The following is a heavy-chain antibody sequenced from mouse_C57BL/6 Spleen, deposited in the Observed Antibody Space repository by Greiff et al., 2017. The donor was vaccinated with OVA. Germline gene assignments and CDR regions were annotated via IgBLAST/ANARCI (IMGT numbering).Heavy chain of an antibody. CDR1: GYTFTDYY. J-gene: IGHJ4*01. CDR2: IYPGSGNT. CDR3: ARWGYDYGDAMDY. Sequence: QVQLQQSGAELVRPGASVKLSCKASGYTFTDYYINWVKQRPGQGLEWIARIYPGSGNTYYNEKFKGKATLTAEKSSSTAYMQLSSLTSEDSAVYCCARWGYDYGDAMDYWGQGTSVTVSS. D-gene: IGHD2-4*01. V-gene: IGHV1-76*01.